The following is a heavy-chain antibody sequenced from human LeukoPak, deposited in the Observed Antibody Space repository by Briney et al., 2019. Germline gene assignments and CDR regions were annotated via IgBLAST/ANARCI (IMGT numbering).Heavy chain of an antibody. CDR1: GGTFSSYA. D-gene: IGHD5-12*01. CDR3: AREYRYSGYVDY. J-gene: IGHJ4*02. Sequence: SVKVSCKASGGTFSSYAISWVRQAPGQGLEWMGRIIPIFGTANYPQKFQGRVTITTDESTSTAYMELSSLRSEDTAVYYCAREYRYSGYVDYWGQGTLVTVSS. V-gene: IGHV1-69*05. CDR2: IIPIFGTA.